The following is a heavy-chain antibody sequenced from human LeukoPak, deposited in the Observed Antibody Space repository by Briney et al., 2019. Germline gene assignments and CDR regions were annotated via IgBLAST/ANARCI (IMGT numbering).Heavy chain of an antibody. Sequence: GGSLRLSCAASGFTFSSYSMNWVRQAPGKGLEWVSSISSSSSYIYYADSVKGRFTISRDNAKNSLYLQMNSLRAEDTAVYYCARALNYYDSSGYSVSLGYWGQGTLVTVSS. CDR1: GFTFSSYS. J-gene: IGHJ4*02. D-gene: IGHD3-22*01. V-gene: IGHV3-21*01. CDR3: ARALNYYDSSGYSVSLGY. CDR2: ISSSSSYI.